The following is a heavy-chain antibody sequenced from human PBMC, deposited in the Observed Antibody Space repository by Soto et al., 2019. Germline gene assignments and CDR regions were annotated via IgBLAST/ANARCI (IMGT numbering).Heavy chain of an antibody. CDR3: ARVDVTGRLNYYYYGMDV. D-gene: IGHD2-21*02. V-gene: IGHV1-69*06. J-gene: IGHJ6*02. CDR1: GGTFSSNV. Sequence: QVQLVQSGAEVKKPGSSVKISCKTSGGTFSSNVITWVRQAPGQGLEWMGGIIPIFGTPNYAQIFQGRVTITADTSTSIAYIELSSLTSEDTAVYYCARVDVTGRLNYYYYGMDVWGQGTTVTVSS. CDR2: IIPIFGTP.